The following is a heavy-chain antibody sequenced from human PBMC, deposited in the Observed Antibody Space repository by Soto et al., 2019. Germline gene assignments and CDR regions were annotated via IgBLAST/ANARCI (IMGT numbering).Heavy chain of an antibody. CDR2: INHLETT. V-gene: IGHV4-30-2*01. CDR3: ARGGGSDSFDY. J-gene: IGHJ4*02. CDR1: GASITFGGYS. Sequence: KPSETLSLTCTVSGASITFGGYSWSWIRQTPGKGLEWIGYINHLETTFYNPSFESRLTLSIDRAKNQFSLKLHSMSAADRAVYFCARGGGSDSFDYWGQGSLVTVSS. D-gene: IGHD1-26*01.